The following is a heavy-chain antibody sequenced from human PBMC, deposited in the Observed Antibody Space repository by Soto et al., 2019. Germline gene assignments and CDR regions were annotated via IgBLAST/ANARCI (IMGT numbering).Heavy chain of an antibody. CDR2: IYYSGST. Sequence: TSETLSLTCTVSGGSIGSYYWSWIRQPPGKGLEWIGYIYYSGSTKYNPSLKSRVTISVDTSKNQFSLKLSSVTAADTAVYYCARDGYTVTPNYYYGMDVWGQGTTVTVSS. CDR1: GGSIGSYY. CDR3: ARDGYTVTPNYYYGMDV. D-gene: IGHD4-4*01. J-gene: IGHJ6*02. V-gene: IGHV4-59*01.